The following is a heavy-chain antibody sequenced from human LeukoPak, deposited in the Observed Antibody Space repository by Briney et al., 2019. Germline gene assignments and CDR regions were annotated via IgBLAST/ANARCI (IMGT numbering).Heavy chain of an antibody. J-gene: IGHJ3*02. Sequence: SVKVSCKASGYTFSNYNIHWLRQAPGQGIEWMGIVNPSGDSTNYAQNVQGRVTMTGDTSTSTVYMELSSLRSEDTAVYYCARVRDGYNDAYDIWGQGTMVTVTS. CDR1: GYTFSNYN. CDR3: ARVRDGYNDAYDI. CDR2: VNPSGDST. V-gene: IGHV1-46*01. D-gene: IGHD5-24*01.